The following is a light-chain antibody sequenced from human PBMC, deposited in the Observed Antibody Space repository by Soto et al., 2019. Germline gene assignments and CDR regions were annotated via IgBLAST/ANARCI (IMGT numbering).Light chain of an antibody. CDR3: QQSNNWPYT. V-gene: IGKV3-15*01. Sequence: EIVMTQSPATLSVSPGERATLSSRASQSVSSNLAWYQQKPGQAPRLLIYGASTRATGIPARFSGSRSGREFTLTISSLQSEDFAVYYCQQSNNWPYTFGQGTKLEIK. CDR1: QSVSSN. CDR2: GAS. J-gene: IGKJ2*01.